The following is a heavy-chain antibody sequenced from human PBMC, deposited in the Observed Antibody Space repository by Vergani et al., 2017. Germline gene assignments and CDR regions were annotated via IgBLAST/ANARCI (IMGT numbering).Heavy chain of an antibody. CDR2: INPSGGST. CDR3: AREGNYYDSTGFGPGGSFD. J-gene: IGHJ4*02. CDR1: GYTFTSYY. Sequence: QVQLVQSGAEVKKPGASVKVSCKASGYTFTSYYMHWVRQAPGQGPEWMGIINPSGGSTSYAQKFQGRVTMTRDTSTSTVYMELSSLRSEDTAVYYCAREGNYYDSTGFGPGGSFDWGPGTLVTVSS. D-gene: IGHD3-22*01. V-gene: IGHV1-46*01.